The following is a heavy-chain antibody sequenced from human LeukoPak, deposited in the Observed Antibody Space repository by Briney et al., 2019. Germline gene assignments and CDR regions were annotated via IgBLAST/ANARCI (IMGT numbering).Heavy chain of an antibody. CDR1: GYTFTSNY. CDR2: IYPRDGST. V-gene: IGHV1-46*01. J-gene: IGHJ4*02. CDR3: ARDQEGFDY. Sequence: ASVKVSCKASGYTFTSNYIHWVRQAPGQGLEWMEMIYPRDGSTSYAQKFQGRVTVTRDASTSTVHMELSGLRSEDTAVYYCARDQEGFDYWGQGTLVTVSS.